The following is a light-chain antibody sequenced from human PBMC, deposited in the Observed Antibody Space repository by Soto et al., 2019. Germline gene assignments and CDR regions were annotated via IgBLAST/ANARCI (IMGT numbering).Light chain of an antibody. V-gene: IGKV1-39*01. Sequence: DIQMTQSPSVLSASVGDRVTITCRASQSIGKHLNWYQQKPGKAPKFLIYKASTLKSGVPSRFSGSGSGTDFTLTISSLQPEDFATYYCQQSYSTPTWTFGQGTKVDIK. CDR3: QQSYSTPTWT. CDR2: KAS. CDR1: QSIGKH. J-gene: IGKJ1*01.